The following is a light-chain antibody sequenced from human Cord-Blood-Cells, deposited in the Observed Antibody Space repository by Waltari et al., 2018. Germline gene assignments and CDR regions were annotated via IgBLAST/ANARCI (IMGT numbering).Light chain of an antibody. CDR1: SSDVGGYNY. V-gene: IGLV2-14*01. CDR3: SSYTRSSTLVV. Sequence: TQPASVSGSPGQSITISCTGTSSDVGGYNYVSWYQQHPGKAPKLMIYDVSNRPSGVSNRFSGSKSGNTASLTISGLQAEDEADYYCSSYTRSSTLVVFGGGTRLTVV. J-gene: IGLJ2*01. CDR2: DVS.